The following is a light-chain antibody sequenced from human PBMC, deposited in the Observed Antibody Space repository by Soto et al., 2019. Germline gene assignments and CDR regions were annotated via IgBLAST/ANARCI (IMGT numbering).Light chain of an antibody. CDR3: MQPLQTLIT. J-gene: IGKJ5*01. CDR1: QSLTHSSGYNY. V-gene: IGKV2-28*01. CDR2: LGS. Sequence: EIVLTQSPLSLSVSPGEPASISCRSSQSLTHSSGYNYLDWYLLKPGQPPQLLIYLGSNRGAGVPDRFSASGSGTDFTLTISRVETEDAGFYFCMQPLQTLITFVLGTLLE.